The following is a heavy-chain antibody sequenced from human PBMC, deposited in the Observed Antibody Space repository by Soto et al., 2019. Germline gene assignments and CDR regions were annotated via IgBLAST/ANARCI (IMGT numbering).Heavy chain of an antibody. CDR3: AVNDYLHX. J-gene: IGHJ4*02. V-gene: IGHV3-15*01. D-gene: IGHD4-17*01. Sequence: GGSLRLSCSASGFTFSNAWMIWVRQAPGKGLEWVGRIKRISDGGKTDYAATVKGRFTISRDDSANTLYLQMNSLKTEDTAVYFCAVNDYLHXWGQGALVTVSX. CDR2: IKRISDGGKT. CDR1: GFTFSNAW.